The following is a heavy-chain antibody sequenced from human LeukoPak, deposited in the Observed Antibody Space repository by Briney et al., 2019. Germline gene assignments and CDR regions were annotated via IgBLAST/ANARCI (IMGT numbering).Heavy chain of an antibody. D-gene: IGHD3-22*01. CDR2: IYYSGST. V-gene: IGHV4-59*01. J-gene: IGHJ4*02. CDR3: ARAPDDIRGYYPLDY. Sequence: SETLSLTCTVSGGSISGYYWSWIRQPPGKGLEWIGSIYYSGSTNYNPSLKSRVTISVDTSKNQFSLKLTSVTAADTAVYYCARAPDDIRGYYPLDYWGQGTLVTVSS. CDR1: GGSISGYY.